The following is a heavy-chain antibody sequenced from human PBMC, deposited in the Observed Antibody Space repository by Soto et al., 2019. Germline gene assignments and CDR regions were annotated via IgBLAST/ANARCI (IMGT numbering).Heavy chain of an antibody. V-gene: IGHV4-34*02. CDR3: AEDLRTGDY. CDR2: INHNGDT. Sequence: QVQLQQWGAGLLKPSETLSLTCAVYCGSFSGYYWTWIRQTPGKGLEWIGEINHNGDTNYNPSPKSRVTMSVETSKSQFSLNLSSVTAADTAVYYCAEDLRTGDYWGRGTPVTVSS. D-gene: IGHD3-9*01. J-gene: IGHJ4*02. CDR1: CGSFSGYY.